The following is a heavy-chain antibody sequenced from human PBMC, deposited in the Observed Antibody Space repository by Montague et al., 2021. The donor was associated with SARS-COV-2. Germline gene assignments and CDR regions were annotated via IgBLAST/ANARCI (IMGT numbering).Heavy chain of an antibody. V-gene: IGHV3-7*03. D-gene: IGHD1-26*01. CDR1: GFTFSSYW. Sequence: SLRLSCAASGFTFSSYWMSWVRQTPGKGLEWVANIKPDGGEKHXVDSVKGRFTISRDNAKNSLNLQMDSLRAEDTALYYCARDSRIVGATGGMDVWGQGTTVIVSS. J-gene: IGHJ6*02. CDR3: ARDSRIVGATGGMDV. CDR2: IKPDGGEK.